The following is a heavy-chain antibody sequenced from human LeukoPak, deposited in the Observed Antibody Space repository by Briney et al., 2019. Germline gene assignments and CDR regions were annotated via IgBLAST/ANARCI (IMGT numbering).Heavy chain of an antibody. Sequence: SVKVSCKASGGTFSSYAISWVRQAPGQGLERMGRIIPILGIANYAQKFQGRVTITADKSTSTAYMELSSLRSEDTAVYYCARVRVYSSGWYGVSWFDPWGQGTLVTVSS. V-gene: IGHV1-69*04. CDR1: GGTFSSYA. CDR2: IIPILGIA. J-gene: IGHJ5*02. CDR3: ARVRVYSSGWYGVSWFDP. D-gene: IGHD6-19*01.